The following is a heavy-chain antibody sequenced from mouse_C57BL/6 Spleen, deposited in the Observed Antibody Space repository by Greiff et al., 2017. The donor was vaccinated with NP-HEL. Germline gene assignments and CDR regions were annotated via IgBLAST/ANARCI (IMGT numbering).Heavy chain of an antibody. CDR3: ARGRRTVYAMDY. CDR2: IDPSDSYT. J-gene: IGHJ4*01. CDR1: GYTFTSYW. D-gene: IGHD1-1*01. Sequence: QVQLQQPGAELVKPGASVKLSCKASGYTFTSYWMQWVKQRPGQGLEWIGEIDPSDSYTNYNQKFKGKATLTVDTSSSTAYMQLSSLTSEDSAVYYCARGRRTVYAMDYWGQGTSVTVSS. V-gene: IGHV1-50*01.